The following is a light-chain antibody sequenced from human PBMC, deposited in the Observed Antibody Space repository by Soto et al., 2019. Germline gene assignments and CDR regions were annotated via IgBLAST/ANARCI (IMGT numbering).Light chain of an antibody. CDR3: QQTGSSPLT. Sequence: IGLTHYPCTLSFPPPDRAPLSWMASQSVISSYLAWYQQTPGQAPRLLIYGASSRASGIADRFSGSGSGTDFTLTISRLEPEDFAVYYCQQTGSSPLTVGEGTQLEIK. V-gene: IGKV3-20*01. J-gene: IGKJ4*01. CDR2: GAS. CDR1: QSVISSY.